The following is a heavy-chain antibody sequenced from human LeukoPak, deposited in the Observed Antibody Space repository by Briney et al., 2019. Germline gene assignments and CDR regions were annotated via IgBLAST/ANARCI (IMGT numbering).Heavy chain of an antibody. CDR2: IIPIFGTA. Sequence: ASVKVSCKASGGTFSSYAISWVRQAPGQGLEWMGGIIPIFGTANYAQKFQGRVTITADESTSTAYMELSSLRSEDTAVYYCARGFLEWLLYRDWFDPWGQGTLVTVSS. V-gene: IGHV1-69*13. D-gene: IGHD3-3*01. J-gene: IGHJ5*02. CDR1: GGTFSSYA. CDR3: ARGFLEWLLYRDWFDP.